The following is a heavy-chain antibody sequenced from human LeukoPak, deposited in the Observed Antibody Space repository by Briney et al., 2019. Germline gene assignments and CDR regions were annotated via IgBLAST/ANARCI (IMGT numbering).Heavy chain of an antibody. V-gene: IGHV3-21*06. CDR3: ARDLPGVPIDH. CDR2: ITTGSTDI. Sequence: GGSLRLSCAASGFTFSTYNMNWIRQAPGKGLEWVSSITTGSTDIYYADSLKGRFTISRDDAKNSVYLQMNSLRVEDTAGYYCARDLPGVPIDHWGQGILVTVSS. J-gene: IGHJ4*02. D-gene: IGHD7-27*01. CDR1: GFTFSTYN.